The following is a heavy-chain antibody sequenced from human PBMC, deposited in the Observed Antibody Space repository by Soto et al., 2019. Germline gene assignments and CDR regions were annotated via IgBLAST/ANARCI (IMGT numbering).Heavy chain of an antibody. CDR2: ISAYNGNT. J-gene: IGHJ6*02. CDR3: TRDRGAYGMDV. V-gene: IGHV1-18*01. CDR1: GYTFTSYG. Sequence: QVQLVQSGAEVKKPGASVKVSCKASGYTFTSYGISWVRQAPGQGLEWMGWISAYNGNTNYEQKLQGRVTMTTPPSTSTAYMALRSLRSDDTAVYYCTRDRGAYGMDVWGQGTTVTVSS.